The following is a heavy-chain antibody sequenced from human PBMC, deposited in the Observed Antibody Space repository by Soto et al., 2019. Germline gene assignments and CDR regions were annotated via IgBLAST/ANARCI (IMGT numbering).Heavy chain of an antibody. CDR3: ARARVYATGPLDF. CDR1: GFTFTSYT. V-gene: IGHV3-21*06. D-gene: IGHD6-13*01. J-gene: IGHJ4*02. CDR2: ISSSSDYI. Sequence: GGSLRLSCAASGFTFTSYTMNWVRQAPGKGLEWVSSISSSSDYIYYADSMKGRVTISRDNAKNSLFLDMNSLTGEDTAVNYCARARVYATGPLDFWGQGTLVTVSS.